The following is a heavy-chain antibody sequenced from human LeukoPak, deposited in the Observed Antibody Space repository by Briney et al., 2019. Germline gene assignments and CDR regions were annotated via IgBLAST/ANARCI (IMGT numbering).Heavy chain of an antibody. D-gene: IGHD6-25*01. V-gene: IGHV1-18*01. CDR3: ASDRGDYYFDY. J-gene: IGHJ4*02. Sequence: ASVRVSCRATGYTFISYGITWVRRAPGQGLEWMGWIGRNNGNTKFAQKFQGRVTMTTDTSTTTAYMELRSLRSDDTAVYFCASDRGDYYFDYWGQGTLVSVSS. CDR2: IGRNNGNT. CDR1: GYTFISYG.